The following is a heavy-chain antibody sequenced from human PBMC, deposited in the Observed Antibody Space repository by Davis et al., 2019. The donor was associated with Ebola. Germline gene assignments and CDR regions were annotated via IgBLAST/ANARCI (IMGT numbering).Heavy chain of an antibody. CDR1: GFTFSSYW. J-gene: IGHJ5*02. V-gene: IGHV3-74*01. D-gene: IGHD3-10*01. Sequence: HTGGSLRLSCAASGFTFSSYWMHWVRQAPGKGLVWVSRINSDGSSTSYADSVKGRFTISRDNAKNTLYLQMNSLRAEDTAVYYCARGPGLLWFRELFTNNWFDPWGQGTLVTVSS. CDR3: ARGPGLLWFRELFTNNWFDP. CDR2: INSDGSST.